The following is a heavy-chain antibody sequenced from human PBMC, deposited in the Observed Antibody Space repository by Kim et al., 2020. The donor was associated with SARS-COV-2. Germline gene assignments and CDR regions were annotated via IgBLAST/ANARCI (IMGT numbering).Heavy chain of an antibody. J-gene: IGHJ6*02. CDR1: GFTFSSYG. CDR3: AKSSNYYYGMDV. CDR2: ISYDGSNK. Sequence: GGSLRLSCAASGFTFSSYGMHWVRQAPGKGLEWVAVISYDGSNKYYADSVKGRFTISRDNSKNTLYLQMNSLRAEDTAVHYCAKSSNYYYGMDVWGQGTTVTVSS. V-gene: IGHV3-30*18.